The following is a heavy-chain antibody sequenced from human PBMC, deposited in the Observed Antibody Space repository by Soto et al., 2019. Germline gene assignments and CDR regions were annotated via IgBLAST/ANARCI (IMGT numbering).Heavy chain of an antibody. D-gene: IGHD3-22*01. CDR3: SSDRGYPDSLKV. Sequence: GGSLRLSCAASGFTFSPYWMHWVRQGPGKGLVWVSHINGDGSTTAYADSVKGRFTISRDNAKNTLYLEINSLRADDTAVYYCSSDRGYPDSLKVWGQGTMVTVSS. CDR2: INGDGSTT. V-gene: IGHV3-74*01. CDR1: GFTFSPYW. J-gene: IGHJ3*01.